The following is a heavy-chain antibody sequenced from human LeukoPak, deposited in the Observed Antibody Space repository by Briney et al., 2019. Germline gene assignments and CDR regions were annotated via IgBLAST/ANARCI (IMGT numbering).Heavy chain of an antibody. Sequence: SETLSLTCTVSGGSISSSSYYWGWIRQPPGKGLEWIGSIYYSGSTYYNPSLKSRVTISVDTSKNQFSLKLSSVTAADTAVYYCARQSLAGTNFDYWGQGTLVTVSS. D-gene: IGHD7-27*01. CDR2: IYYSGST. J-gene: IGHJ4*02. V-gene: IGHV4-39*01. CDR1: GGSISSSSYY. CDR3: ARQSLAGTNFDY.